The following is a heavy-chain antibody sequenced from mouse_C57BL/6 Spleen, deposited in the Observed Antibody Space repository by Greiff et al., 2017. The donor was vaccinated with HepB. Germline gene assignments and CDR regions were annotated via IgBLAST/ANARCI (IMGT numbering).Heavy chain of an antibody. CDR3: TRRRYFDV. V-gene: IGHV14-4*01. Sequence: VQLKQSGAELVRPGASVKLSCTASGFNIKDDYMHWVKQRPEQGLEWIGWIDPENGDTEYASKFQGKATITADTSSNTAYLQLSSLTSEDTAVYYCTRRRYFDVWGTGTTVTVSS. CDR2: IDPENGDT. CDR1: GFNIKDDY. J-gene: IGHJ1*03.